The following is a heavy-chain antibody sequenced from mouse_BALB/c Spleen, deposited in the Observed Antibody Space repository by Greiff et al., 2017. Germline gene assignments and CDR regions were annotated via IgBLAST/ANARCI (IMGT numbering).Heavy chain of an antibody. J-gene: IGHJ3*01. CDR1: GFTFSSYA. V-gene: IGHV5-6-5*01. CDR2: ISSGGST. CDR3: AREEFAY. Sequence: DVMLVESGGGLVKPGGSLKLSCAASGFTFSSYAMSWVRQTPEKRLEWVASISSGGSTYYPDSVKGRFTISRDNARNILYLQMSSLRSEDTAMYYCAREEFAYWGQGTLVTVSA.